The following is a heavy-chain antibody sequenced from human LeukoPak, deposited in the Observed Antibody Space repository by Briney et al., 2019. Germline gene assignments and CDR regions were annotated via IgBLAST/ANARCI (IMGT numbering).Heavy chain of an antibody. V-gene: IGHV1-2*06. CDR2: INPNSGGT. CDR3: ARVYTAMELFDY. D-gene: IGHD5-18*01. Sequence: ASVKVSCKASGYTFTGYYMHWVRQAPEQGLEWMGRINPNSGGTNYAQKFQGRVTMTRDTSISTPYMELSRLRSDDTAVYYCARVYTAMELFDYWGQGTLVTVSS. J-gene: IGHJ4*02. CDR1: GYTFTGYY.